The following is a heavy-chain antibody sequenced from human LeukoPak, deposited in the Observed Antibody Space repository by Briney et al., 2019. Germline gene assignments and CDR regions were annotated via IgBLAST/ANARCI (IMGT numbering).Heavy chain of an antibody. CDR3: TRRLGYYYYMDV. D-gene: IGHD3-22*01. J-gene: IGHJ6*03. Sequence: GESLKISCAASGFTFSGSAMHWVRQASGKGLEWVGRIRSKANSYATAYAASVKGRFTISRDDSKNTAYLQMNSLKTEDTAVYYCTRRLGYYYYMDVWGKGTTVTVSS. CDR2: IRSKANSYAT. CDR1: GFTFSGSA. V-gene: IGHV3-73*01.